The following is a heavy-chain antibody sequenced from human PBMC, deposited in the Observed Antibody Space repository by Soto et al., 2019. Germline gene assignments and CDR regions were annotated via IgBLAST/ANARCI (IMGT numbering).Heavy chain of an antibody. V-gene: IGHV3-15*07. J-gene: IGHJ6*02. CDR2: IKTKIEGGTT. CDR1: GFIFSNTW. CDR3: TADIPNISAHYGMDV. D-gene: IGHD6-25*01. Sequence: GGSLRLSCAASGFIFSNTWINWVRQAPGKGLEWVGRIKTKIEGGTTNYAAPVKGRFTVSGDDSKNTVYLHMNSLRTEDTAVYYCTADIPNISAHYGMDVWGQGTTVTVSS.